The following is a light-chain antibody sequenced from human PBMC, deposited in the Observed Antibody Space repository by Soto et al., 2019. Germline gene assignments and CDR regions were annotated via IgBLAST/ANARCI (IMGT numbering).Light chain of an antibody. V-gene: IGLV2-8*01. CDR3: SSYAGPYIV. Sequence: QSALTQPPSASGSPGQSVAISCTGTSSDVGGYDYVSWYQQHPGKAPRLMIYDVSKRPSGVPDRFSGSKSGNTASLTVSGLQAEDEADYNCSSYAGPYIVFGTGTKLTVL. CDR2: DVS. CDR1: SSDVGGYDY. J-gene: IGLJ1*01.